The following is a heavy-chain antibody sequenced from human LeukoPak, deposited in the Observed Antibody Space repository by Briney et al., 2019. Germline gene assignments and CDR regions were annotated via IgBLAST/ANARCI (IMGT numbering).Heavy chain of an antibody. CDR2: IYYSGST. J-gene: IGHJ6*03. CDR3: TRGSIAYYYMDV. V-gene: IGHV4-39*07. D-gene: IGHD3-22*01. Sequence: SETLSLTCTVSGVSISSSNSYWGWIRQPPGKGLEWIGSIYYSGSTNYNPSLKSRVTISVDTSKNQFSLKLSSVTAADTAVYYCTRGSIAYYYMDVWGKGTTVTISS. CDR1: GVSISSSNSY.